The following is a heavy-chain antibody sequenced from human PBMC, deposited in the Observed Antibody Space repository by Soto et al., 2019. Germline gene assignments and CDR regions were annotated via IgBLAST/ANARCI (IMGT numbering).Heavy chain of an antibody. J-gene: IGHJ5*02. Sequence: SETLSLTCTVSGGSISSYYWSWIRHPPGKGLEWIGYIYYSGSTNYNPSLKSRVTISVDTSKNQFSLKLSSVTAADTAVYYCARRATSYSSGWYDWFDPWGQGTLVTVSS. CDR2: IYYSGST. CDR1: GGSISSYY. V-gene: IGHV4-59*01. D-gene: IGHD6-19*01. CDR3: ARRATSYSSGWYDWFDP.